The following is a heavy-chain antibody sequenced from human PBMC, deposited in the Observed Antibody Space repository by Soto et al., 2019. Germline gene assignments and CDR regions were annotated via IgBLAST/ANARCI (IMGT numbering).Heavy chain of an antibody. CDR2: ISAYNGNT. V-gene: IGHV1-18*04. CDR3: ARSITIFGVAYSPYYYMDV. Sequence: ASVKVSCKASGYTFTGYYMHWVRQAPGQGLEWMGWISAYNGNTNYAQRLQGRVTMTTDTSTSTAYMELRSLRSDDTAVYYCARSITIFGVAYSPYYYMDVWAKGPRSPSP. J-gene: IGHJ6*03. CDR1: GYTFTGYY. D-gene: IGHD3-3*01.